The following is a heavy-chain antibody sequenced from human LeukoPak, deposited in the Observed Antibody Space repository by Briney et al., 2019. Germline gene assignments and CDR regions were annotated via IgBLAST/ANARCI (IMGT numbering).Heavy chain of an antibody. CDR1: GYTFTGYY. J-gene: IGHJ5*02. CDR3: ARVGDRSTTLGAWFDP. Sequence: GASVKVSCKASGYTFTGYYMHWVRQAPGQGLEWMGWINPNSGGTNYAQKFQGRVTMTRDTSISTAYMELSRLRSDDTAVYYCARVGDRSTTLGAWFDPWGQGTLVTVSS. D-gene: IGHD3-16*02. CDR2: INPNSGGT. V-gene: IGHV1-2*02.